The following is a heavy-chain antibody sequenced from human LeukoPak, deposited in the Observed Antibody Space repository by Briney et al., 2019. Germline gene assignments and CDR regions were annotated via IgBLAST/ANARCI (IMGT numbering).Heavy chain of an antibody. J-gene: IGHJ6*03. V-gene: IGHV4-59*08. CDR2: IYYSGST. CDR3: ARTDASYMDV. CDR1: GGSISSYY. Sequence: SETLSLTCTVSGGSISSYYWSWIRQPPGKGLEWIGYIYYSGSTNYNPSLKSRVTISVDTSKNQFSLKLSSVTAADTAVYYCARTDASYMDVWGKGTTVTVSS.